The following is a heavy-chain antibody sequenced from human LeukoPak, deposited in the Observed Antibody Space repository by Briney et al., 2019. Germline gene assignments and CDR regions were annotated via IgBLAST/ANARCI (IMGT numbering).Heavy chain of an antibody. CDR3: AKSGLNRFDY. CDR1: GFTFSSYS. V-gene: IGHV3-21*04. Sequence: SGGSLRLSCAASGFTFSSYSMNWVRQAPGKGLEWVSSISTSSSYIYYADSVKGRFTISRDNSKNTLYLQMNSLRAEDTAVYYCAKSGLNRFDYWGQGTLVTVSS. J-gene: IGHJ4*02. CDR2: ISTSSSYI. D-gene: IGHD2-15*01.